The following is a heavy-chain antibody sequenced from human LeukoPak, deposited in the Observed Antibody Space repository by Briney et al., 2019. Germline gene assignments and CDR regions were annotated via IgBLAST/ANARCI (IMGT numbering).Heavy chain of an antibody. Sequence: GGSLRLSCAASGFTFDDYAMHWVRQAPGKGLEWVSGISWNSGSIGYADSVKGRFTVSRDNAKNSLYLQMNSLRAEDTAVYYCARDNDLLRYFDWPLDYWGQGTLVTVSS. CDR1: GFTFDDYA. V-gene: IGHV3-9*01. D-gene: IGHD3-9*01. CDR2: ISWNSGSI. J-gene: IGHJ4*02. CDR3: ARDNDLLRYFDWPLDY.